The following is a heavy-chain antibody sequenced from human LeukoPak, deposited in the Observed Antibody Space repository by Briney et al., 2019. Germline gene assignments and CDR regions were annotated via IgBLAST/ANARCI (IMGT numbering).Heavy chain of an antibody. D-gene: IGHD6-13*01. CDR2: INPNNGDT. CDR3: AIGMMAAGTFDR. Sequence: ASVKVSCKASGYTFTAYYLQWVRQAPGQGLEWMGRINPNNGDTNCAQNFQGRVTMTRDTSISTAYMEMTSLTSDDTAVYWCAIGMMAAGTFDRWGQGTLVTVS. V-gene: IGHV1-2*06. CDR1: GYTFTAYY. J-gene: IGHJ4*02.